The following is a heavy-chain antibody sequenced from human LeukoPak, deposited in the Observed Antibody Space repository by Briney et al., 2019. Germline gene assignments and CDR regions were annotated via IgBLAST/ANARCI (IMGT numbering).Heavy chain of an antibody. D-gene: IGHD2-2*02. V-gene: IGHV4-59*01. CDR2: IYYSGST. CDR1: GGSISSYY. CDR3: ARDHCSSTSCYMAFDI. J-gene: IGHJ3*02. Sequence: SETLSLTCTVSGGSISSYYWSWIRQPPGKGLEWIGYIYYSGSTNYNPSLKSRVTISVDTSKNQFSLKLSSVTAADTAVYYCARDHCSSTSCYMAFDIWGQGTMVTVSS.